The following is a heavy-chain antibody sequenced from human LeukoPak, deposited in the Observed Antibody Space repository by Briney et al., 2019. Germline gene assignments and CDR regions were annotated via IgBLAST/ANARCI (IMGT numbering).Heavy chain of an antibody. D-gene: IGHD2-8*01. CDR2: IRYDGSNK. CDR1: GFTFSNFG. J-gene: IGHJ5*02. CDR3: AKDRCTNGVCYGWFDP. Sequence: GGSLRLSCAASGFTFSNFGMHWVRQAPGKGLEWVAFIRYDGSNKYYADSVKGRFTISRDNSKNTLYLQMNSLRAEDTAVYYCAKDRCTNGVCYGWFDPWGQGTLVTVSS. V-gene: IGHV3-30*02.